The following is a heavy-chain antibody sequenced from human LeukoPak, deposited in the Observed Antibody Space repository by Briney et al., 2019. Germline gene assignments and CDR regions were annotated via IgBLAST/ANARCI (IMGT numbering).Heavy chain of an antibody. CDR3: ASEYRIRLGP. D-gene: IGHD2-21*01. Sequence: SETLSLTCTVSGGSISSGSYYWSWIRQPAGKGLEWIGRINISGSTNYNPSLKSRATISVDTSKNQFSLKLSSVTAADTAVYYCASEYRIRLGPWGQGTLVSVSS. J-gene: IGHJ5*02. V-gene: IGHV4-61*02. CDR2: INISGST. CDR1: GGSISSGSYY.